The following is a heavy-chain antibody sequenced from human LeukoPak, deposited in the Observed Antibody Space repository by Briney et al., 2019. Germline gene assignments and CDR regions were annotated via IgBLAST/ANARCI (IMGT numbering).Heavy chain of an antibody. CDR1: GGSISAYY. V-gene: IGHV4-4*07. CDR2: IYTSGST. D-gene: IGHD5-18*01. Sequence: SETLSLTCTVSGGSISAYYWSWIRQPAGKGLEWIGRIYTSGSTNYNPSLKSRVTISVDTSKNQFSLKLSSVTAADTAVYYCAREEDGYSYGLDAFDIWGQGTMVTVSS. CDR3: AREEDGYSYGLDAFDI. J-gene: IGHJ3*02.